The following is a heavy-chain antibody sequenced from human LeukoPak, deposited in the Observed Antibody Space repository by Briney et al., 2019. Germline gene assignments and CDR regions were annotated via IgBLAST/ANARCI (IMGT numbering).Heavy chain of an antibody. CDR1: GYTFTSYG. CDR3: AREDAVVPAAIVDY. D-gene: IGHD2-2*01. Sequence: ASVKVSCKASGYTFTSYGISWVRQAPGQGLEWMGWISAHNGNTNYAQKLQGRVTMTTDTSTSTAYMELRSLRSDDTAVYYCAREDAVVPAAIVDYWGQGTLVTVSS. J-gene: IGHJ4*02. CDR2: ISAHNGNT. V-gene: IGHV1-18*01.